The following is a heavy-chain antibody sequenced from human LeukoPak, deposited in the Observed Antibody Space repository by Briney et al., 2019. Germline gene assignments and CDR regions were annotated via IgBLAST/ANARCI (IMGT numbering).Heavy chain of an antibody. CDR1: GFTFNNYA. CDR3: AKDFRGWLEGYFDY. V-gene: IGHV3-23*01. CDR2: ISGSGGIT. J-gene: IGHJ4*02. Sequence: PGGSLRLSCAASGFTFNNYAMSWVRQTPGMGLEWVSAISGSGGITYYADSVKGRFTISRDNSKNTLYLQMNSLRAEDTAVYYCAKDFRGWLEGYFDYWGQGTLVTVSS. D-gene: IGHD6-19*01.